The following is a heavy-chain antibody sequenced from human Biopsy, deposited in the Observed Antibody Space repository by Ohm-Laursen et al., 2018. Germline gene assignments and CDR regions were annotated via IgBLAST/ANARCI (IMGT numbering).Heavy chain of an antibody. CDR3: ARDLRGHWFFDL. V-gene: IGHV3-33*01. CDR2: IYNDGINE. J-gene: IGHJ2*01. Sequence: SLRLSCAASGFTFINDNMHWVRQAPGKGLEWVAAIYNDGINEYYADSVKGRFTISRDDSKNTLYLQMNSLRVKDTAVFYCARDLRGHWFFDLWGRGTLVTVSS. D-gene: IGHD5/OR15-5a*01. CDR1: GFTFINDN.